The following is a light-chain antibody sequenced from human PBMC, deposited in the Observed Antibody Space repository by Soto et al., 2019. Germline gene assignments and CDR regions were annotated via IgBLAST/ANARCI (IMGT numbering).Light chain of an antibody. CDR3: QSYDSSLSGYVV. CDR1: SSDVGGYKY. V-gene: IGLV2-14*01. CDR2: EVS. Sequence: QSALTQPASVSGSPGQSITISCTGTSSDVGGYKYVSWYQQHPGKAPKLMIYEVSNRPSGVSNRFSGSKSANTASLTISGLQAEDEADYYCQSYDSSLSGYVVFGGGTKLTVL. J-gene: IGLJ2*01.